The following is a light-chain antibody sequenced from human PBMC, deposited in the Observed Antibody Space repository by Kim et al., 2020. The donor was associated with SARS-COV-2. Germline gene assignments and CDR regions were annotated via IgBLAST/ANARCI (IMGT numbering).Light chain of an antibody. CDR3: HSYDSSLSGSV. V-gene: IGLV1-40*01. CDR2: GNS. Sequence: QSVTISCTGSSCNIGAGYDVSWYQQLPGTAPKLLIYGNSNRPSGVPDRFSGSKSGNSASLAITGLQAEDEADYYCHSYDSSLSGSVFGGGTQVTVL. CDR1: SCNIGAGYD. J-gene: IGLJ3*02.